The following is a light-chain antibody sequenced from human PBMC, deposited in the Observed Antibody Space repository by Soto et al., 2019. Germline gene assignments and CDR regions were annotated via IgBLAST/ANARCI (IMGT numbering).Light chain of an antibody. CDR1: SSDVGGSAY. Sequence: QSALTQPASVSGSPGQSITISCTGTSSDVGGSAYVSWYQQFPGNVPRLLIYKVTNRPSGVSYRFSGSKSSNTASLTISGLQAEDEADYFCTSSTTGSLYVFGTGTKVTVL. J-gene: IGLJ1*01. CDR2: KVT. CDR3: TSSTTGSLYV. V-gene: IGLV2-14*01.